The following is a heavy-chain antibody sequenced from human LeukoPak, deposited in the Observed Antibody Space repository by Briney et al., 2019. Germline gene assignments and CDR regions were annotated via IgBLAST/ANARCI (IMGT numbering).Heavy chain of an antibody. CDR1: GGSISSYY. CDR2: IYYSGST. V-gene: IGHV4-59*01. Sequence: SETLSLTCTVSGGSISSYYWSWIRQPPGKGLEWIAYIYYSGSTNYNPSLKSRVTISVDTSKNQFSLKLSSVTAADTAVYYCARETLYCSGGSCHYYYYYMDVWGKGTTVTVSS. CDR3: ARETLYCSGGSCHYYYYYMDV. D-gene: IGHD2-15*01. J-gene: IGHJ6*03.